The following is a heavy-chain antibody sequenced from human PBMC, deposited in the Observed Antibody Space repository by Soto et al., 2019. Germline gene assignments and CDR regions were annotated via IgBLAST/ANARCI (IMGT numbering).Heavy chain of an antibody. CDR1: GXTFSNYS. V-gene: IGHV3-23*01. Sequence: PXGSLRLSSAASGXTFSNYSMSWVRQAPGKGLEWVSTITGSAGGTYYADSMKGRFNISRDNSKSTLYLQMYSLRFDDTAVYYCARESEHWGQGTLGTVSS. CDR3: ARESEH. D-gene: IGHD1-1*01. CDR2: ITGSAGGT. J-gene: IGHJ4*02.